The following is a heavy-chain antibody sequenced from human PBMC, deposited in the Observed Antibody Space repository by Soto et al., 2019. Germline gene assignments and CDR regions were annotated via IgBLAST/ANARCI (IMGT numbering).Heavy chain of an antibody. CDR2: IVVGSGST. D-gene: IGHD2-15*01. V-gene: IGHV1-58*01. J-gene: IGHJ3*02. CDR3: AAELYSGGSCCSFDI. CDR1: GFAFSNSA. Sequence: ASVRVSCKXSGFAFSNSAVQWVRQARGQRLEWMGWIVVGSGSTNYEQRFQKRVTITRDMSTSTVHMELSCLRSEDTAVYYCAAELYSGGSCCSFDIWGQGTMVTVSS.